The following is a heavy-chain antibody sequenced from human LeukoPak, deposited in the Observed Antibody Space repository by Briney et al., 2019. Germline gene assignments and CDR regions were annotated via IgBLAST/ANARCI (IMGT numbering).Heavy chain of an antibody. Sequence: GSLRLSCAASRFSFSTYWMHWVRQAPGKGLVWVSRIKSDGSTNYADSVKGRFTISRDNAKNTVSLQMNSLRPEDTGVYYCARAPSEIGGYYPEYFRHWGQGTLVTVSS. J-gene: IGHJ1*01. D-gene: IGHD3-22*01. CDR2: IKSDGST. CDR1: RFSFSTYW. CDR3: ARAPSEIGGYYPEYFRH. V-gene: IGHV3-74*01.